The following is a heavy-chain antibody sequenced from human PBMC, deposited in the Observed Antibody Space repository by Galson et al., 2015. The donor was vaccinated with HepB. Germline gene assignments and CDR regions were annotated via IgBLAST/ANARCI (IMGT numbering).Heavy chain of an antibody. CDR2: IYPGDADT. D-gene: IGHD3-22*01. J-gene: IGHJ4*02. Sequence: QSGAEVKKPGESLKISCKGSGYSFTSYWIGWVRQMPGKGLAWMGIIYPGDADTRYSPSFQGQVTISADKSISTAYLPWSSLKDSDTAMYYCARQLGRGDSSGYSFDSWGQGTLVTVSS. CDR3: ARQLGRGDSSGYSFDS. V-gene: IGHV5-51*01. CDR1: GYSFTSYW.